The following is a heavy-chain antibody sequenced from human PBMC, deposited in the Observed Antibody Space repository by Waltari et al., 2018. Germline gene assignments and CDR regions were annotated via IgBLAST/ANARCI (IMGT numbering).Heavy chain of an antibody. V-gene: IGHV4-34*01. J-gene: IGHJ6*03. CDR1: GGSFSGYY. CDR2: INHSGST. Sequence: GLLKPSETLSLTCAVYGGSFSGYYWSWIRQPPGKGLEWIGEINHSGSTNYNPSLKSRVTISVDTSKNQFSLKLSSVTAADTAVYYCAVAAGYYYYYMDVWGKGTTVTVSS. D-gene: IGHD6-13*01. CDR3: AVAAGYYYYYMDV.